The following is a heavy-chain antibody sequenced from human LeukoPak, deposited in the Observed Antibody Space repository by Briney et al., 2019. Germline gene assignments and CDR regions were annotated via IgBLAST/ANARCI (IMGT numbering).Heavy chain of an antibody. Sequence: SVKVSCKASGGTFSSYAISWVRQAPGQGLEWMGGIIPIFGTANYAQKFQGRVTITADESTSTAYMELSSLRSEDTAVYYCARDRALKGAELLLYRDMDVWGQGTTVTVSS. V-gene: IGHV1-69*01. D-gene: IGHD3-16*02. J-gene: IGHJ6*02. CDR2: IIPIFGTA. CDR1: GGTFSSYA. CDR3: ARDRALKGAELLLYRDMDV.